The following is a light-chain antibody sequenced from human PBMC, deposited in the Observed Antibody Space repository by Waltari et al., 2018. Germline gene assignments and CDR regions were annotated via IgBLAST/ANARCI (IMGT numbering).Light chain of an antibody. CDR2: DTS. Sequence: DIQMTQSPSSLSASVGDRVTITCQASQDISNYVNWYQQKPGKAPNVLIYDTSHLETGVPSRFSGSGYGTDFTLAISSLQPEDIATYYGQQYATLPHFGPGTKVDIK. V-gene: IGKV1-33*01. CDR3: QQYATLPH. J-gene: IGKJ3*01. CDR1: QDISNY.